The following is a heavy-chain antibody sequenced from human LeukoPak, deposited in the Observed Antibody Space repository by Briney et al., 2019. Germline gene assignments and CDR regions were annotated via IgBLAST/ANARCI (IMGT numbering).Heavy chain of an antibody. V-gene: IGHV4-34*01. D-gene: IGHD4-11*01. CDR1: GGSFSGYY. CDR3: ARGEGPYSNYGY. J-gene: IGHJ4*02. Sequence: PSETLSLTCAVYGGSFSGYYWSWIRQPPGKGLEWIGEINHSGSTNYNPSLKSRVTISVDTSKNQFPLKLSSVTAADTAVYYCARGEGPYSNYGYWGQGTLVTVSS. CDR2: INHSGST.